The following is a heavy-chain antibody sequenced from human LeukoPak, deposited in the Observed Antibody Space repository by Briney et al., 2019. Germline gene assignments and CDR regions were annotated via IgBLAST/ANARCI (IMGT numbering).Heavy chain of an antibody. Sequence: GGSLRLSCAASGFTFSSYWMSWVRQAPGKGLEWVANIKQDGSEKYYVDSVKGRFTISRDNAKNSLYLQMNSLRAEDTAVYYCASNSDILTGHAFDYWGQGTLVTVSS. CDR3: ASNSDILTGHAFDY. J-gene: IGHJ4*02. CDR2: IKQDGSEK. D-gene: IGHD3-9*01. V-gene: IGHV3-7*01. CDR1: GFTFSSYW.